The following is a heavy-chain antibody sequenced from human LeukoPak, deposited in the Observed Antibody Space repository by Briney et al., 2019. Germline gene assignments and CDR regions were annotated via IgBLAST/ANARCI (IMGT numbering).Heavy chain of an antibody. V-gene: IGHV3-21*01. CDR3: ARVSSGSYYYYYYYMDV. CDR2: ISSSSSYI. J-gene: IGHJ6*03. Sequence: GGSLRLSCAASGFTFSSYWMNWVRQAPGKGLEWVSSISSSSSYIYYADSVKGRFTISRDNAKNSLYLQMNSLRAEDTAVYYCARVSSGSYYYYYYYMDVWGKGTTVTVSS. D-gene: IGHD1-26*01. CDR1: GFTFSSYW.